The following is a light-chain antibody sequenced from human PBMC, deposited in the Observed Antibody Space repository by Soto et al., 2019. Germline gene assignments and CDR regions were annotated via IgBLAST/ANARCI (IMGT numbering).Light chain of an antibody. V-gene: IGKV3-11*01. J-gene: IGKJ5*01. CDR1: QSVSSY. Sequence: ESVFTQSPATLSLSPGERATLSCRASQSVSSYLAWYQQKPGQAPRLLIYDASNRATGIPARFSGSGSGTDFTLTISSLEPEDFAVYYCQQRSNWLTFGQGTRLEIK. CDR2: DAS. CDR3: QQRSNWLT.